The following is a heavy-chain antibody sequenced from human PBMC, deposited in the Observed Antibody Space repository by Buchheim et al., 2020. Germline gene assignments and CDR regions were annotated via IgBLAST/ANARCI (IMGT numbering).Heavy chain of an antibody. J-gene: IGHJ4*02. CDR1: GFTFSSYA. Sequence: QVQLVESGGGVVQPGRSLRLSCAASGFTFSSYAMHWVRQAPGKGLEWVAVIPYDGRNKYYADSVKGRFTISRDNSKHKMYLQMNSLRAEDTAVYYCARALRSSGWHGFNFGYWGQGTL. CDR2: IPYDGRNK. D-gene: IGHD6-19*01. CDR3: ARALRSSGWHGFNFGY. V-gene: IGHV3-30*04.